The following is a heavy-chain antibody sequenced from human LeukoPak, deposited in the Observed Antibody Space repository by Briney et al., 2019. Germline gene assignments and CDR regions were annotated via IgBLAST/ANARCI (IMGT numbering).Heavy chain of an antibody. CDR3: ARTTSFTASGYDY. V-gene: IGHV1-8*03. Sequence: GASVKVPCKASGYTFTNYHINWVRQAPGQGLEWVGWMNPNNGDSGFAQNFQGRVAITRDTSMSTAYMDLGSLRSEDTAVYFCARTTSFTASGYDYWGQGTLVTVSS. D-gene: IGHD6-25*01. CDR1: GYTFTNYH. J-gene: IGHJ4*02. CDR2: MNPNNGDS.